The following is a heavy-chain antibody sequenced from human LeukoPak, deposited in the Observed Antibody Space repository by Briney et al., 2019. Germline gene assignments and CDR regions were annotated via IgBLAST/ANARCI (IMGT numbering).Heavy chain of an antibody. CDR1: GFTFSNYW. CDR3: ASHPGDYWFGYLQL. J-gene: IGHJ4*02. Sequence: GGSLRLSCAASGFTFSNYWMSWVRQAPGKGVEWVAHINQAGSNEYYVDSVKGRFSVSRDNAKNSLYLQMNSLRAEDTAVYYCASHPGDYWFGYLQLWGQGAQVTVSS. D-gene: IGHD3-10*01. V-gene: IGHV3-7*01. CDR2: INQAGSNE.